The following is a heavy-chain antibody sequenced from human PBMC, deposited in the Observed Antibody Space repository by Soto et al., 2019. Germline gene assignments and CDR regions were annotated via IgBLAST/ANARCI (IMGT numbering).Heavy chain of an antibody. D-gene: IGHD1-26*01. V-gene: IGHV3-30*18. Sequence: LRLSCVASGFTLTNNGMHWVRQAPGQGLEWVAVISSDGSSYYYGDSVRGRFTIFRDTSKNTLFLEMNSLTTADTAVYYCAKDRGLAESGTWSHYYYGMDVWGQGTSVTVSS. CDR2: ISSDGSSY. CDR1: GFTLTNNG. J-gene: IGHJ6*02. CDR3: AKDRGLAESGTWSHYYYGMDV.